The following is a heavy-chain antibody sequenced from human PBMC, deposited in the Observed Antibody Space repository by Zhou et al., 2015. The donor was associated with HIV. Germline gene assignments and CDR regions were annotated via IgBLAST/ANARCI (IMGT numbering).Heavy chain of an antibody. CDR3: ASGWGSSTSRPREVEDY. V-gene: IGHV1-69*02. CDR2: IIPILGIA. CDR1: GGTFSSYT. J-gene: IGHJ4*02. D-gene: IGHD2-2*01. Sequence: QVQLVQSGAEVKKPGSSVKVSCKASGGTFSSYTISWVRQAPGQGLEWMGRIIPILGIANYAQKFQGRVTITADKSTSTAYMELSSLRSEDTAVYYCASGWGSSTSRPREVEDYWGQGTLVTVSS.